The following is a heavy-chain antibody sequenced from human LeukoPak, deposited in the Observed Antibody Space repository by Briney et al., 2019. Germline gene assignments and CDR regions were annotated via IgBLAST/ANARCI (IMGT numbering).Heavy chain of an antibody. Sequence: ASVKVSCKASGYTFTSYYMHWVRQAPGQGLEWMGIINPSGGSTSYAQKFQGRVTMTRDTSTSTVYMELSSLRSEDTAVYYYARDIQLWLGGYYFDYWGQGTLVTVFS. J-gene: IGHJ4*02. CDR1: GYTFTSYY. D-gene: IGHD5-18*01. CDR2: INPSGGST. V-gene: IGHV1-46*01. CDR3: ARDIQLWLGGYYFDY.